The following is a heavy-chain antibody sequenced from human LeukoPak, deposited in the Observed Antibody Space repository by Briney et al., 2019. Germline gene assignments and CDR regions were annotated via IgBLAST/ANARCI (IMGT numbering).Heavy chain of an antibody. CDR3: TTDSYYYPIIDY. Sequence: PGGSLRLSCAASGSTFSNAWMSWVRQAPGKGLEWVGRIKSKTDGGTTDYAAPVKGRFTISRDDSKNTLYLQMNSLKTEDTAVYYCTTDSYYYPIIDYWGQGTLVTVSS. CDR1: GSTFSNAW. CDR2: IKSKTDGGTT. J-gene: IGHJ4*02. D-gene: IGHD3-22*01. V-gene: IGHV3-15*01.